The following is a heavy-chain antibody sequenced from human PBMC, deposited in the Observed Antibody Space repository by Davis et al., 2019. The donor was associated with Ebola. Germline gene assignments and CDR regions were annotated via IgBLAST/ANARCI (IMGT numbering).Heavy chain of an antibody. CDR2: IIPVFGIP. CDR3: AKDRYYDNNPLYYESEC. CDR1: GGAFSSYG. Sequence: SVKVSCKASGGAFSSYGINWVRQAPGQGLDWMGGIIPVFGIPKYAQKFQGRVTISADESTSTAYMELSSLRSEDTAVYYCAKDRYYDNNPLYYESECWGQGTLVTVSS. V-gene: IGHV1-69*13. D-gene: IGHD3-22*01. J-gene: IGHJ4*02.